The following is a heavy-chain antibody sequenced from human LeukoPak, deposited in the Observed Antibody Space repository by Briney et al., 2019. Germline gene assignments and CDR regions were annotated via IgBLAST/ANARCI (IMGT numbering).Heavy chain of an antibody. Sequence: ASVKVSCKASGYTFTGYYMPWVRQAPGQGLEWMGWINPNSGGTNYAQKFQGRVTMTRDTSTSTAYMELRRLRSDDTAVYYCASPAPGYYGSGSYHPFDIWGQGTMVTVSS. D-gene: IGHD3-10*01. J-gene: IGHJ3*02. CDR2: INPNSGGT. CDR3: ASPAPGYYGSGSYHPFDI. CDR1: GYTFTGYY. V-gene: IGHV1-2*02.